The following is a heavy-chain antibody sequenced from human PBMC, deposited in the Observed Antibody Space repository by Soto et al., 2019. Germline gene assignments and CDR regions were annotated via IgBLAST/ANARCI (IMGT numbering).Heavy chain of an antibody. J-gene: IGHJ6*03. CDR3: ARAIGYCSSTSCYVWDYYYYMDV. CDR1: GYTFTSYD. CDR2: MNPNSGNT. V-gene: IGHV1-8*01. D-gene: IGHD2-2*01. Sequence: QVQLVQSGAEVKKPGASVKVSCKASGYTFTSYDINWVRQATGQGLEWMGWMNPNSGNTDYAPKFQGRVTMTRNTSISDAYMELRSLRSEDAAVYYCARAIGYCSSTSCYVWDYYYYMDVWGKGTTVTVSS.